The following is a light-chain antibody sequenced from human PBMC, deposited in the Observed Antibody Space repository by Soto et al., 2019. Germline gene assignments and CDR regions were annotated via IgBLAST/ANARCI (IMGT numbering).Light chain of an antibody. Sequence: DIQMTQSPSSLSASVGDRVTITCRAGQSINTYLNWYQQKPGKAPKFLIHAASSLQSGVPSRFSGSGSGTDFTLTISSLQPEDSATYYCQQSYRAPLTFGPGTKVDI. CDR2: AAS. CDR1: QSINTY. CDR3: QQSYRAPLT. J-gene: IGKJ3*01. V-gene: IGKV1-39*01.